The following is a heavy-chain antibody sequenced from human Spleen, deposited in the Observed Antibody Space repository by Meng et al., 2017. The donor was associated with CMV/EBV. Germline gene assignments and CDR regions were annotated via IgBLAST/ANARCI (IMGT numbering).Heavy chain of an antibody. J-gene: IGHJ4*02. CDR1: GFTFSSYS. D-gene: IGHD1-26*01. CDR2: ISSSSSYI. V-gene: IGHV3-21*01. CDR3: ARDMAVASGSYY. Sequence: LSLTCAASGFTFSSYSMNWVRQAPGKGLEWVSSISSSSSYIYYADSVKGQFTISRDNAKNSLYLQMNSLRAEDTAVYYCARDMAVASGSYYWGQGTLVTVSS.